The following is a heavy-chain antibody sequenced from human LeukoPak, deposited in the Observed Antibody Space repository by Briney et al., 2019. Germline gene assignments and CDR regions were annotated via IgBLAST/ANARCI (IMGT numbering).Heavy chain of an antibody. CDR3: FLYCSSISCSLDY. Sequence: SETLSLTCAVSGGSISTNEYYWGWIRQPPGKGLDWIGNIYYSGSTYYNPSLQSRVTISVDTSKNQFSLKLSSVTAADTAVYYCFLYCSSISCSLDYWGQGTLVTVSS. D-gene: IGHD2-2*01. V-gene: IGHV4-39*07. J-gene: IGHJ4*02. CDR2: IYYSGST. CDR1: GGSISTNEYY.